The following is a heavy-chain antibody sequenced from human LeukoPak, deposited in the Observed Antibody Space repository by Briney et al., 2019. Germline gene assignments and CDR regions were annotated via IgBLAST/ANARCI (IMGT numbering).Heavy chain of an antibody. J-gene: IGHJ5*02. CDR1: GGSISSGGYY. CDR3: AREWFGAPFDP. Sequence: SETLSLTCTVSGGSISSGGYYWSWIRQHPGKGLEWSGYIYYSGSTYYNPSLKSRVTISVDTSKNQSSLKLSSVTAADTAVYYCAREWFGAPFDPWGQGTLVTVSS. V-gene: IGHV4-31*03. CDR2: IYYSGST. D-gene: IGHD3-10*01.